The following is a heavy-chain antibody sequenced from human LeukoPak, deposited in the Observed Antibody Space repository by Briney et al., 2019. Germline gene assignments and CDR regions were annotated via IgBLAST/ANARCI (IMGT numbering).Heavy chain of an antibody. D-gene: IGHD3-22*01. CDR2: ISAYNGNT. CDR3: ARSGSSGYQEMDFDY. V-gene: IGHV1-18*01. Sequence: GASVKVSCKASGYTFTSYGISWVRQAPGQGLEWMGWISAYNGNTNYAQKLQGRVTMTTDTSTSTAYMELRSLRSDDTAVYYCARSGSSGYQEMDFDYWGQGTLVTVSS. CDR1: GYTFTSYG. J-gene: IGHJ4*02.